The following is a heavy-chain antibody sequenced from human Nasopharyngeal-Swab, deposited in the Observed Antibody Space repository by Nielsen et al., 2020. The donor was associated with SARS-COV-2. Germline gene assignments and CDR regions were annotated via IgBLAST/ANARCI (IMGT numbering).Heavy chain of an antibody. J-gene: IGHJ6*02. CDR3: ARDLGGSYQYYYYGMDV. CDR1: GYTFTSYY. CDR2: INPSGGST. Sequence: ASVKVSCKASGYTFTSYYMHWVRQAPGQGLEWMGIINPSGGSTSYAQKFQGRVTMTRDTSTGTVYMELSSLRSEDTAVYYCARDLGGSYQYYYYGMDVRGQGTTVTVSS. V-gene: IGHV1-46*01. D-gene: IGHD1-26*01.